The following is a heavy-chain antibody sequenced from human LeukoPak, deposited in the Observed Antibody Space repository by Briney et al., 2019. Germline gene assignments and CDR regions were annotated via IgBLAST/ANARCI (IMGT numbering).Heavy chain of an antibody. CDR2: ISYDGSNK. Sequence: GGSLRLSCAASGFTFSSYGMHWVRQAPSKGLEWVAVISYDGSNKYYADSVKGRFTISRDNSKNTLYLQMNSLRAEDTAVYYCANLATDLWGQGTLVTVSS. D-gene: IGHD4-17*01. J-gene: IGHJ4*02. V-gene: IGHV3-30*18. CDR3: ANLATDL. CDR1: GFTFSSYG.